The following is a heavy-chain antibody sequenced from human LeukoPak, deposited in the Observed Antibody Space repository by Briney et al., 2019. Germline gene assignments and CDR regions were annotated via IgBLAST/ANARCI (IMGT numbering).Heavy chain of an antibody. Sequence: KPSETLSLTCTVSSGSISTSNYYWGWVRQPPGKALEWIGNIFYSGSTYYSPSLKSRVTISVDKSKNQFALTLTSVTAADTAVYYCAGGVGVTSLQYYYYMDVWGKGTTVTVSS. D-gene: IGHD2-21*02. J-gene: IGHJ6*03. CDR2: IFYSGST. CDR1: SGSISTSNYY. V-gene: IGHV4-39*06. CDR3: AGGVGVTSLQYYYYMDV.